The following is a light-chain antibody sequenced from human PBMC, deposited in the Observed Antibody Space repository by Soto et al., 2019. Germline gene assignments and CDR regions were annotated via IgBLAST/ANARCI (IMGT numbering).Light chain of an antibody. Sequence: QSVLTQLPSASGTPGQRVTISCSGSSSNSGSNYVYWYQQLPGTAPKLLIYRNNQRPSGVPDRFSGSKSGTSASLAISGLRSEDEADYYCAAWDDSLSGSYVFGTGTMLTVL. CDR3: AAWDDSLSGSYV. CDR2: RNN. V-gene: IGLV1-47*01. J-gene: IGLJ1*01. CDR1: SSNSGSNY.